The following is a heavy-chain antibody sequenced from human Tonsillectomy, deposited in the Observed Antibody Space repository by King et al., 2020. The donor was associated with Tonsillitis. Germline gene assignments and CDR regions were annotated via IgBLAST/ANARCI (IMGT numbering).Heavy chain of an antibody. Sequence: VQLVESGGGLVQPGGSLRLSCAASRFTFSSYAMSWVRQAPGKGLEWVSVIYSGGSSTYYSDSVKGRFTISRDNSKNTLYLQMNSLRAEDTAVCYCAKDMYYDILTGYSAFDIWGQGTMVTVSS. CDR2: IYSGGSST. CDR1: RFTFSSYA. CDR3: AKDMYYDILTGYSAFDI. D-gene: IGHD3-9*01. V-gene: IGHV3-23*03. J-gene: IGHJ3*02.